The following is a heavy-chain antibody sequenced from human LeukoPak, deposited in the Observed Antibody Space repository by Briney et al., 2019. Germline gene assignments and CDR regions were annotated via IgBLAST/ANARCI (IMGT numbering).Heavy chain of an antibody. D-gene: IGHD1-26*01. V-gene: IGHV5-51*01. CDR1: GYRFSTYW. CDR3: ARHLSGSYDPFDY. Sequence: GEPLKISCQPSGYRFSTYWIGWVRQMPGKGLEGMGIIYTSDSDTRYSPSFQRQVTMSADKSISTAYLQWSSLKASDTAMYYCARHLSGSYDPFDYWGQGTLVTVSS. CDR2: IYTSDSDT. J-gene: IGHJ4*02.